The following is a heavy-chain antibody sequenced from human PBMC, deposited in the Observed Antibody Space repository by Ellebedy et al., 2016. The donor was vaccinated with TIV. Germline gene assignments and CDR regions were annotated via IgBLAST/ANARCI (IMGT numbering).Heavy chain of an antibody. CDR2: MNGDGNER. CDR1: GFTFSTSW. CDR3: TKDGSGTMNF. V-gene: IGHV3-7*01. Sequence: PGGSLRLSCAVSGFTFSTSWMSWVRQAPGQGLEWVANMNGDGNERYYVDSVEGRFTISRDNTRNSLYLQMNSLRADDTAVYYSTKDGSGTMNFWGQGTLVTVSS. D-gene: IGHD1-1*01. J-gene: IGHJ4*02.